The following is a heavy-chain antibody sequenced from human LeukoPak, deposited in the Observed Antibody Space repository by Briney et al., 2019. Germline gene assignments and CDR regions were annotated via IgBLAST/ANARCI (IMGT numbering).Heavy chain of an antibody. CDR2: ISGSGGVT. J-gene: IGHJ6*02. CDR3: ARAKKGNIVHYYYGMDV. Sequence: GGSLRLSCAASGFTFSSYAMNWVRQAPGKGLEWVSAISGSGGVTYYADSVKGRFTISRDNAKNSLYLQMNSLRAEDTAVYYCARAKKGNIVHYYYGMDVWGQGTTVTVSS. V-gene: IGHV3-23*01. D-gene: IGHD2-15*01. CDR1: GFTFSSYA.